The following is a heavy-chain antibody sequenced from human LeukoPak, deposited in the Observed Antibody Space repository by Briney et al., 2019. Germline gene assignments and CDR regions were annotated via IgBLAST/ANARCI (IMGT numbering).Heavy chain of an antibody. D-gene: IGHD1-26*01. J-gene: IGHJ4*02. V-gene: IGHV3-66*01. CDR3: ARGFSAYYFDY. CDR1: GFTVSSNY. CDR2: IYSGGST. Sequence: PGGSLRLSCAASGFTVSSNYMSWVRQAPGEGLEWVSVIYSGGSTYYADSVKGRFTISRDNSKNTLYLQMNSLRAEDTAVYYCARGFSAYYFDYWGQGTLVTVSS.